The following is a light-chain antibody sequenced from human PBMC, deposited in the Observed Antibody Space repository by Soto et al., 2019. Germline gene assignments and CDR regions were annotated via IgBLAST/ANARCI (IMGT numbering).Light chain of an antibody. CDR1: QSVLSRSNYKNY. CDR3: LQYYGTLAHS. J-gene: IGKJ4*01. CDR2: WAS. Sequence: IVMTQSPDSLAVSLGERATINCKSSQSVLSRSNYKNYLAWYQQKPGQPPQLLIYWASTRESGVPDRFRGSGSGTDFTLTITSLQAEDVAFYYCLQYYGTLAHSFGGGTMV. V-gene: IGKV4-1*01.